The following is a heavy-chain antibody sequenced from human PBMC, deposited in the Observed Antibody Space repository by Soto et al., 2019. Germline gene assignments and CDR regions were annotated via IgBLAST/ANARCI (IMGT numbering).Heavy chain of an antibody. D-gene: IGHD2-15*01. CDR2: IYYSGST. Sequence: SETLSLTCTVSGGSISSSSYYWGWIRQPPGKGLEWIGSIYYSGSTYYNPSLKSRVTISVDTSKNQFSLKLSSVTAADTAVYYCARHGLRECSGGSCYFFDYWGQGTLVTVSS. J-gene: IGHJ4*02. V-gene: IGHV4-39*01. CDR3: ARHGLRECSGGSCYFFDY. CDR1: GGSISSSSYY.